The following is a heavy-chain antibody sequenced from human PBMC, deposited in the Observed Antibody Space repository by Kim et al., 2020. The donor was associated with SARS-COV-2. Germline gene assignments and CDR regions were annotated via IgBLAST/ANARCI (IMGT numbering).Heavy chain of an antibody. CDR1: GGSVSSNNYY. CDR2: IHYSGST. Sequence: SETLSLTCTVSGGSVSSNNYYWTCIRQPPGKGLEWIGYIHYSGSTNYNPSLKSRVTISVDTSNNQFSLKVFSVTAADTAVYYCARLKWERANYYGMDVWGQGTTVTVSS. V-gene: IGHV4-61*01. D-gene: IGHD1-26*01. J-gene: IGHJ6*02. CDR3: ARLKWERANYYGMDV.